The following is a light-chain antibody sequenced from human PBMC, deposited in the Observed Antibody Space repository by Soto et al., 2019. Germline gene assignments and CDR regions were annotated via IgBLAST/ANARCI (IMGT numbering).Light chain of an antibody. Sequence: QSSLTQPASVSGSPGQSITISCTGSSSDVGGYNYVSWYQHHPGKAPKLLIFEVSNRPSGVSHRFSGSKSGNTASLTISGLQAEDEADYYCSSYAGSNNLVFGGGTKLTVL. CDR1: SSDVGGYNY. V-gene: IGLV2-14*01. J-gene: IGLJ2*01. CDR3: SSYAGSNNLV. CDR2: EVS.